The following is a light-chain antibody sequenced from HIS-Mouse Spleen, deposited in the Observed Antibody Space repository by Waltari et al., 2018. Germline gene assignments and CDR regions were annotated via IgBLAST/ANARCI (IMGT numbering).Light chain of an antibody. J-gene: IGLJ1*01. Sequence: QSALTQPASVSGSPGRSITISCTGTSSDVGGYNYVSWYQQHPGKAPKLMIYEVSNRPSGVSNRFSGSKSGNTASLTISGLQAEDEADYYCSSYTSSSTFFGTGTKVTVL. CDR1: SSDVGGYNY. CDR3: SSYTSSSTF. CDR2: EVS. V-gene: IGLV2-14*01.